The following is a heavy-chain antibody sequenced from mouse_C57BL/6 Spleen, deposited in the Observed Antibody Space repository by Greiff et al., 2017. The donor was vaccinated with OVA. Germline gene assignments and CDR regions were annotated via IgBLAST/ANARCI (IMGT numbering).Heavy chain of an antibody. Sequence: VMLVESGPGLVQPSQSLSITCTVSGFSLTSYGVHWVRQSPGKGLEWLGVIWSGGSTDYNAAFISRLSISKDNSKSQVFFKMNSLQADDTAIYYCARNCWPHYYAMDYWGQGTSVTVSS. V-gene: IGHV2-2*01. J-gene: IGHJ4*01. CDR1: GFSLTSYG. CDR3: ARNCWPHYYAMDY. CDR2: IWSGGST.